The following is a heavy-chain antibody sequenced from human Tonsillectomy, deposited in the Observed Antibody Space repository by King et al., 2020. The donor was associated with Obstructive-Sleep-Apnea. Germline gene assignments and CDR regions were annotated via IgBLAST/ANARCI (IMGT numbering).Heavy chain of an antibody. D-gene: IGHD2-15*01. J-gene: IGHJ2*01. Sequence: VQLVESGGGVVQPGRSLRLSCAASGFTFSTYALHWVRQTPGRGLEWVAGISLDGTNKEYADSVKGRFTISRDNFKYTLFLQMDSLRTEDTGLYYCARVRVAHGGFPLWGRGTLVTVSS. CDR3: ARVRVAHGGFPL. CDR1: GFTFSTYA. V-gene: IGHV3-30-3*01. CDR2: ISLDGTNK.